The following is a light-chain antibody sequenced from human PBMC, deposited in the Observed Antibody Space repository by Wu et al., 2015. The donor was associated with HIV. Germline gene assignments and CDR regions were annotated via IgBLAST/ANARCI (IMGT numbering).Light chain of an antibody. V-gene: IGKV3-20*01. CDR3: QQYDVSPPWT. CDR2: GVS. J-gene: IGKJ1*01. CDR1: QTISANY. Sequence: EIVLTQSPGTLPLSPGERATLSCTASQTISANYVAWYQQRRGQAPRLLIFGVSNRATGIPARFSGSGSGTDFTLTISRLEPEDFAVYFCQQYDVSPPWTFGQGTRVEF.